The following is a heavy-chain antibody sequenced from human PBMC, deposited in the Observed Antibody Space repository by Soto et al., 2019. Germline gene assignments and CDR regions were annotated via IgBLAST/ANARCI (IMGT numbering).Heavy chain of an antibody. CDR3: ATTPYDFWSGYYESEFDY. CDR1: GGSFSGYY. D-gene: IGHD3-3*01. CDR2: INHSGST. Sequence: SETLSLTCAVYGGSFSGYYWSWIRQPPWKGLEWIGEINHSGSTNYNPSLKSRVTISVDTSKNQFSLKLSSVTAADTAVYYCATTPYDFWSGYYESEFDYWGQGTLVTVSS. J-gene: IGHJ4*02. V-gene: IGHV4-34*01.